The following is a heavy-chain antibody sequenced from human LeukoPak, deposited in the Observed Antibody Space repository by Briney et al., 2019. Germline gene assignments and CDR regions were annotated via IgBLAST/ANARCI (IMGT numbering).Heavy chain of an antibody. D-gene: IGHD1-14*01. CDR3: ASWDHEGYFDL. V-gene: IGHV4-59*01. CDR1: GGSFSGYY. J-gene: IGHJ2*01. CDR2: IYYSGST. Sequence: PSETLSLTCAVYGGSFSGYYWSWIRQPPGKGLEWIGYIYYSGSTNYNPSLKSRVTISVDTSKNQFSLKLSSVTAADTAVYYCASWDHEGYFDLWGRGTLVTVSS.